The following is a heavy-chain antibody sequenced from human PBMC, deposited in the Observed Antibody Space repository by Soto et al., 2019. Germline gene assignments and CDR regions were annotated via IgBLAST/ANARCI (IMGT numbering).Heavy chain of an antibody. CDR3: ARALFRQRYYFDY. CDR2: INHSGST. V-gene: IGHV4-34*01. Sequence: PSETLSLTCAVSGGSFSGYYWILIRQPPGKGLEWIGEINHSGSTNYNPSLKSRVTISVDTSKNQFSLKLSSVTAADTAVYYCARALFRQRYYFDYWGQGTLVTFSS. D-gene: IGHD3-16*01. J-gene: IGHJ4*02. CDR1: GGSFSGYY.